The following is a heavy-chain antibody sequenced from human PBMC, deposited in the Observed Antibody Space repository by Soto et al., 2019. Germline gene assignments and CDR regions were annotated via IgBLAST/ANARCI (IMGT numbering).Heavy chain of an antibody. D-gene: IGHD5-12*01. Sequence: EVQLVQSGAEVKKPGESLKISCKGSGYSFTSYWIGWVRQMPGKGLEWMGIIYPGDSDTRYNPSFQGQVTISADKSISXAXXQWSSLKASDTAMYYCARLNGGAWLRDYYYYGMDVWGQGTTVTVSS. J-gene: IGHJ6*02. CDR3: ARLNGGAWLRDYYYYGMDV. CDR2: IYPGDSDT. V-gene: IGHV5-51*03. CDR1: GYSFTSYW.